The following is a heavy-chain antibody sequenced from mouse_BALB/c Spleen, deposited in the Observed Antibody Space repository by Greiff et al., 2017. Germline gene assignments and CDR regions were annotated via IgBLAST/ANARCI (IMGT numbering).Heavy chain of an antibody. D-gene: IGHD2-10*02. CDR2: IYPGDGDT. V-gene: IGHV1-82*01. CDR1: GYAFSSSW. CDR3: ASYGTNYYAMDY. J-gene: IGHJ4*01. Sequence: QVQLKQSGPELVKPGASVKISCKASGYAFSSSWMNWVKQRPGQGLEWIGRIYPGDGDTNYNGKFKGKATLTADKSSSTAYMQLSSLTSVDSAVYFCASYGTNYYAMDYWGQGTSVTVSS.